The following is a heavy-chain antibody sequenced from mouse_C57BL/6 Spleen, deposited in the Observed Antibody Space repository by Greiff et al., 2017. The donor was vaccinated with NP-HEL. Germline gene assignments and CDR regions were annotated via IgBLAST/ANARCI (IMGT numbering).Heavy chain of an antibody. CDR3: ARAYGSSSGYFDV. J-gene: IGHJ1*03. Sequence: EVQLVESGGGLVKPGGSLKLSCAASGFTFSDYGMHWVRQAPEKGLEWVAYISSGSSTIYYADTVKGRFTISRDNAKNTLFLQMTGLRSEDTAMYYCARAYGSSSGYFDVWGTGTTVTVSS. V-gene: IGHV5-17*01. CDR1: GFTFSDYG. D-gene: IGHD1-1*01. CDR2: ISSGSSTI.